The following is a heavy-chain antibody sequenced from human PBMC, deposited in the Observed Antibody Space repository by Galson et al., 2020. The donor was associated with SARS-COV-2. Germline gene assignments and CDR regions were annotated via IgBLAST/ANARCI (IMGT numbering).Heavy chain of an antibody. CDR1: GFTFSSYA. CDR2: ISYDGSNK. Sequence: QAGGSLRLSCAASGFTFSSYAMHWVRQAPGKGLEGVAVISYDGSNKYYADSVKGRFTISRDNSKNTLYRQMNSLRAEDTAVYYCARDEGAEAGYSSSWYGGEYFQHWGQGTLVTVSS. CDR3: ARDEGAEAGYSSSWYGGEYFQH. J-gene: IGHJ1*01. V-gene: IGHV3-30*04. D-gene: IGHD6-13*01.